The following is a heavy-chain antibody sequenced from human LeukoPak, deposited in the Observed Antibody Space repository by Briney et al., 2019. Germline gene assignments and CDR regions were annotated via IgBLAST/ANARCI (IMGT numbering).Heavy chain of an antibody. CDR1: GFTFSSYA. J-gene: IGHJ3*01. D-gene: IGHD2-21*02. V-gene: IGHV3-23*01. CDR3: AKVSCGGNCFYAFDV. CDR2: ISASGANL. Sequence: GRSLRLSCATSGFTFSSYAMNCVRQAPGKGLEWVAGISASGANLFYADSVKGRFTISRDSSKSTLFLQMTSLRAEDTAVYYCAKVSCGGNCFYAFDVWGRGTMVAVSS.